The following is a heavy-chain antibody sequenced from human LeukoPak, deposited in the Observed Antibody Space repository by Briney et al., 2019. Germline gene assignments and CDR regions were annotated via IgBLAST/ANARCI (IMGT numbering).Heavy chain of an antibody. CDR3: AKDRRIAVAGTGLDY. Sequence: GGSLRLSCAASGFTFSSYAMSWVRQAPGKGLEWVSAISGSGGSTYYADSVKGRFTISRDNSKNTLYLQMNSLRAEDTAVYYCAKDRRIAVAGTGLDYWGQGTLVTVSS. CDR1: GFTFSSYA. V-gene: IGHV3-23*01. D-gene: IGHD6-19*01. CDR2: ISGSGGST. J-gene: IGHJ4*02.